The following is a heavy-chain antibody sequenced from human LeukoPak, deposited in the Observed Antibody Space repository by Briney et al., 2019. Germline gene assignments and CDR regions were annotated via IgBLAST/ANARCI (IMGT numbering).Heavy chain of an antibody. CDR1: GGSFTGYY. D-gene: IGHD1-1*01. CDR3: TTGTKGY. CDR2: INHSAST. J-gene: IGHJ4*02. V-gene: IGHV4-34*03. Sequence: SETLSLTCAVYGGSFTGYYWSWIRQPPRKGLKCPRAINHSASTNYNPSLKRRVTISVDTSTNQFSLKLSSVTAADTAVYYCTTGTKGYWREGTLVTVYS.